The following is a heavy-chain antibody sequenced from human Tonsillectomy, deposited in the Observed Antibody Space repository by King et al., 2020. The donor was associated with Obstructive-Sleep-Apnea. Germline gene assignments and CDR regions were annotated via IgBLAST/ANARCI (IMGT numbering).Heavy chain of an antibody. CDR2: VYYSGST. CDR1: GGSISSYY. CDR3: AISVDTAMVFDY. V-gene: IGHV4-59*08. Sequence: QLQESGPGLVKPSETLSLTCTVSGGSISSYYWSWIRQPPGNGLECVGYVYYSGSTNYNPSLKSRVTISVDTSKKQFSLKLSSVTAADTAVYYCAISVDTAMVFDYWGQGTLVTVSS. J-gene: IGHJ4*02. D-gene: IGHD5-18*01.